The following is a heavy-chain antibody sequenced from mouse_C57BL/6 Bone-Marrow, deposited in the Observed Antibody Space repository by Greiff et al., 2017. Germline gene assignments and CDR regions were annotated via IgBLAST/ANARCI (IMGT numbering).Heavy chain of an antibody. CDR2: ISNGGGST. J-gene: IGHJ3*01. CDR1: GFTFSDYY. Sequence: EVQLVESGGGLVQPGGSLKLSCAASGFTFSDYYMYWVRQTPEKRLEWVAYISNGGGSTYYPDTVKGRFTISRDNAKNTLYLQMSRLKSEDTAMYYCATKGSYGFAYWGQGTLVTVSA. CDR3: ATKGSYGFAY. V-gene: IGHV5-12*01. D-gene: IGHD1-1*02.